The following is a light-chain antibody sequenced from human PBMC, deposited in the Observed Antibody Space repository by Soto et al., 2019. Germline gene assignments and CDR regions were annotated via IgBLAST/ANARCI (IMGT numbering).Light chain of an antibody. V-gene: IGKV1-39*01. CDR3: QRSYGSPPWT. J-gene: IGKJ1*01. CDR2: GAS. Sequence: DIQMTQSPSSLSASVGDRVNITCRASQTISIFLNWYQQKPGKAPKLLIYGASTLQGGVPSRFSGSGSGTDFTLTISRLQPEDFATYYCQRSYGSPPWTFGQGTKVEIK. CDR1: QTISIF.